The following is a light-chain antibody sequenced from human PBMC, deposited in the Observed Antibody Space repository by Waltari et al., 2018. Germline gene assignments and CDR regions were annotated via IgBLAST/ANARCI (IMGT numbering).Light chain of an antibody. CDR2: YDN. Sequence: SYVLTQPPSLSVAPGQTARITCGGNNIGTRSVHWCQQKAGQAPVVGISYDNDRPSGIPERFSASNSGNMATLTISRVEAGDEADYYCQVWDNYSDHWVFGGGTKLTVL. CDR3: QVWDNYSDHWV. V-gene: IGLV3-21*04. J-gene: IGLJ3*02. CDR1: NIGTRS.